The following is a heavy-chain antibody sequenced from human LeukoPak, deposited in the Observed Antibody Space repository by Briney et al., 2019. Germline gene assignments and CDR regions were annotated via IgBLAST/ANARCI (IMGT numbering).Heavy chain of an antibody. CDR2: INHSGST. CDR1: GGSFSGYY. J-gene: IGHJ3*02. Sequence: PSETLSLTCAVYGGSFSGYYWSWIRQPPGKGLEWIGEINHSGSTNYNPSLKSRVTISVDTSKNQFSLDLSSVTAADTAVYYCARQKCTSTSCLTKNAFDIWGQGTMVTVSS. V-gene: IGHV4-34*01. D-gene: IGHD2-2*01. CDR3: ARQKCTSTSCLTKNAFDI.